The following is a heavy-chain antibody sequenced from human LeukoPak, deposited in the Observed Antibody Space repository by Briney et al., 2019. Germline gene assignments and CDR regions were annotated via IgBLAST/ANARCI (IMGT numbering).Heavy chain of an antibody. CDR3: AKLKSYYGLGTYYGFDY. D-gene: IGHD3-10*01. V-gene: IGHV3-30*02. J-gene: IGHJ4*02. Sequence: PGGSLGLSCAASGFTFSSFGMHWVRQAPGKGPEWVTFIQHDGSNKYYADSVKGRFTISRDNSKKMLYLQMNSLRAEDTAVYYCAKLKSYYGLGTYYGFDYWGQGTLVTVSS. CDR1: GFTFSSFG. CDR2: IQHDGSNK.